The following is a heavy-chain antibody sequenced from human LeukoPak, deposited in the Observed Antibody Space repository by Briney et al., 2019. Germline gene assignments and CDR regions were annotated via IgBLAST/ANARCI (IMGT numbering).Heavy chain of an antibody. CDR3: AIGPPCASGVLDV. CDR2: IYYSGST. D-gene: IGHD3-10*01. V-gene: IGHV4-59*02. J-gene: IGHJ6*04. Sequence: PSETLSLTCTVSGDSVSNYFWTWIRQPPGKGLEWIGYIYYSGSTNYNPSLKSRVTISVDTSKNQFSLKLSSVTGADTAVYYGAIGPPCASGVLDVWGKGTTVTISS. CDR1: GDSVSNYF.